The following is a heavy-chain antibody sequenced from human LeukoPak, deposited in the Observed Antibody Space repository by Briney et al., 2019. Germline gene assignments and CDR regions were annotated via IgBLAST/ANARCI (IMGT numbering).Heavy chain of an antibody. J-gene: IGHJ4*02. CDR1: GYTFTGYY. CDR3: ARRGYYYDSSGYLSY. CDR2: INPNSGGT. V-gene: IGHV1-2*02. Sequence: ASVKVSCKAFGYTFTGYYMHWVRQAPGQGLEWMGWINPNSGGTNYAQKFQGRVTMTRDTSISTAYMELSRLRSDDTAVYYCARRGYYYDSSGYLSYWGQGTLVTVSS. D-gene: IGHD3-22*01.